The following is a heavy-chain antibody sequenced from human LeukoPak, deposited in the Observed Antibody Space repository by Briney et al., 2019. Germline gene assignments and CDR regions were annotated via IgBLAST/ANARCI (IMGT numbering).Heavy chain of an antibody. CDR3: AKDYYDSSGYWSLIWFDP. CDR2: ISGSGGST. J-gene: IGHJ5*02. D-gene: IGHD3-22*01. Sequence: GGSLRLSCAASGFTFSSYAMSWVRQAPGKGLEWVSAISGSGGSTYYADSVKGRFTISRDNSKNTLYLQMNSLRAEDTAVYYCAKDYYDSSGYWSLIWFDPWGQGTLVTVSS. V-gene: IGHV3-23*01. CDR1: GFTFSSYA.